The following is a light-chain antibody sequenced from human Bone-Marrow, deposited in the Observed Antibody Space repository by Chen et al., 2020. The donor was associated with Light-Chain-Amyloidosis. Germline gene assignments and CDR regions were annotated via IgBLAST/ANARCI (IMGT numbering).Light chain of an antibody. CDR2: AAS. CDR1: QSISSY. Sequence: IQMTQSPSPLSASVGDRVTITCRASQSISSYLNWYQQKPGKAPKLLIYAASSLQSGVPSRFSGSGSGTDFTLTISSLQPEDFATYYCQQSYSTPPLTFGGGTKVEIK. J-gene: IGKJ4*01. CDR3: QQSYSTPPLT. V-gene: IGKV1-39*01.